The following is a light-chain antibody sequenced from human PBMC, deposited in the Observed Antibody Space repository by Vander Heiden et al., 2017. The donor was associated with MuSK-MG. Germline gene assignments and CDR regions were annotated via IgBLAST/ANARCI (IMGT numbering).Light chain of an antibody. CDR3: PQRSNWPPIT. CDR1: QSVSTF. J-gene: IGKJ5*01. Sequence: EIVLTQSPATLSLSPGERATLSCRASQSVSTFLAWYQQKPGQTPRLLIYDASHRATGIPARFSGSGSGTDFTLTISSLEPEDFAVYYCPQRSNWPPITFGQGTRLEMK. V-gene: IGKV3-11*01. CDR2: DAS.